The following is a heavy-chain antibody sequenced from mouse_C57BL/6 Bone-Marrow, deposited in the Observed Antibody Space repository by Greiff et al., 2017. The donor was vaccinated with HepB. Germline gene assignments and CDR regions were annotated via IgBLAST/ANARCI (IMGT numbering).Heavy chain of an antibody. CDR2: IDPETGGT. CDR3: TRPLYYCYYFDY. V-gene: IGHV1-15*01. D-gene: IGHD1-1*01. CDR1: GYTFTDYE. Sequence: QVQLQQSGAELVRPGASVTLSCKASGYTFTDYEMHWVKQTPVHGLEWIGAIDPETGGTAYNQKFKGKAILTADKSSSTAYMELRSLTSEDSAVYYCTRPLYYCYYFDYWGQGTTLTVSS. J-gene: IGHJ2*01.